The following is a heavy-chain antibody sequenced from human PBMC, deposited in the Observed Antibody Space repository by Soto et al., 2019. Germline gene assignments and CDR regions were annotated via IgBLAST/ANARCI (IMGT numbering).Heavy chain of an antibody. CDR1: GLSLTDSS. D-gene: IGHD4-17*01. J-gene: IGHJ4*02. V-gene: IGHV3-73*01. CDR2: IRDKANSYAT. Sequence: GSLRLSCAASGLSLTDSSVHWVRQASGKGLEWIGRIRDKANSYATSYIASVKGRFTISRDDSENTAYLQMSSLKTEDTAVYFCTRYYGDLRFDYWGQGTLVTVSS. CDR3: TRYYGDLRFDY.